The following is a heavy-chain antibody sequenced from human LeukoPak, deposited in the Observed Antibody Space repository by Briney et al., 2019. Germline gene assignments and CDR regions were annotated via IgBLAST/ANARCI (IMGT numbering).Heavy chain of an antibody. D-gene: IGHD2-15*01. CDR2: ISGSGGST. Sequence: GGSLRLSCAASGFTFSSYAMSWVRQAPGKGLEWVSAISGSGGSTYYADSVKGRFTISRDNSKNTLYLQMNSLRAEDTAVYYCAKDGWTDLVVVVAATKFPIDYWGRGTLVTVSS. V-gene: IGHV3-23*01. CDR1: GFTFSSYA. J-gene: IGHJ4*02. CDR3: AKDGWTDLVVVVAATKFPIDY.